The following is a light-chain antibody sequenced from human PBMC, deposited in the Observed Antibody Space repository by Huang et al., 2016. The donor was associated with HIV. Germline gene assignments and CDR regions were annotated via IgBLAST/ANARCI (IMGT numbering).Light chain of an antibody. Sequence: DIQMTQSPSSLSASVGDGVTITCRASQSISSYLNWYQQKPGKAPKLLIYAASRLQSGVPSRFSGSGSGTDFTLTISSLQPEDFATYYCQQSYSTPWTFGQGTKVEIK. CDR1: QSISSY. CDR2: AAS. J-gene: IGKJ1*01. V-gene: IGKV1-39*01. CDR3: QQSYSTPWT.